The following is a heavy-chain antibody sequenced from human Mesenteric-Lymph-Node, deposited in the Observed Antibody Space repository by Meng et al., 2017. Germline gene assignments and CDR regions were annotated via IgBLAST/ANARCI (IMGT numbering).Heavy chain of an antibody. J-gene: IGHJ2*01. CDR3: ARGRTSGWYWYFDL. CDR1: GGSISSYY. CDR2: IYTSGST. D-gene: IGHD6-19*01. V-gene: IGHV4-4*07. Sequence: RNASGPRPVRPWKTLSLTCTVSGGSISSYYWNWIRQSAGKGLEWIGRIYTSGSTNYSPSLKSRVTISVDTSKNQFSLKLSSVTAADTAVYYCARGRTSGWYWYFDLWGRGTLVTVSS.